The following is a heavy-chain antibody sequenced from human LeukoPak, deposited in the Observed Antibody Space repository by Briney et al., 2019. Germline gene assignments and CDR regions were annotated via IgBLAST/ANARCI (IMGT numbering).Heavy chain of an antibody. Sequence: GGSLRLSCAASGFTFSSYAMSWVRQAPGKGLEWVSAISGSGGSTYYADSVKGQFTISRDNSKNTLYLQMNSLRAEDTAVYYCASANYVDTAMVRDYWGQGTLVTVSS. CDR3: ASANYVDTAMVRDY. J-gene: IGHJ4*02. V-gene: IGHV3-23*01. CDR2: ISGSGGST. D-gene: IGHD5-18*01. CDR1: GFTFSSYA.